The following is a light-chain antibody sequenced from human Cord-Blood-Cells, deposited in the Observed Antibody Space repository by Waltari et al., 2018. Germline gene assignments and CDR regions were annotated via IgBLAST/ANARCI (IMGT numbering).Light chain of an antibody. CDR2: EGS. J-gene: IGLJ2*01. CDR1: SRDVGGYNL. Sequence: QSALTQPAPVSGSPGQPITISCTGTSRDVGGYNLVSWYQQHPGKAPKLMIYEGSKRPSGVSNRFSGSKSGNTASLTISGLQAEDEADYYCCSYAGKRVFGGGTKLTVL. V-gene: IGLV2-23*01. CDR3: CSYAGKRV.